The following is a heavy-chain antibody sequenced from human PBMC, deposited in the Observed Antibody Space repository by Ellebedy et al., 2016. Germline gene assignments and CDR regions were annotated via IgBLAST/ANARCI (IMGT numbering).Heavy chain of an antibody. Sequence: SGPTLVKPTQTLTLTCTFSGFSLDTAEVVVGWIRQPPGGALEWLSFIYGNDDKRYRPSLKSRLSITKDTSKNQVVLTMTNVDPVDTATYYCARLKGNNWFDPWGQGTLVIVSS. CDR1: GFSLDTAEVV. V-gene: IGHV2-5*01. CDR2: IYGNDDK. J-gene: IGHJ5*02. D-gene: IGHD3-22*01. CDR3: ARLKGNNWFDP.